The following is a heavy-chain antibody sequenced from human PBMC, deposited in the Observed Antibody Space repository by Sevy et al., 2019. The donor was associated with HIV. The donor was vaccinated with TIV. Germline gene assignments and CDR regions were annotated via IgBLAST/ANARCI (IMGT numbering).Heavy chain of an antibody. Sequence: GGSLRLSCAASGFTFSIYSMTWVRQAPGKGLEWVSSISSRSSYIYYADSVKGRFTISRDNAKNSLYLQMNSLRAEDTAVYYCARGGYCGGGSCYGPPDSWGQGTLVTVSS. J-gene: IGHJ4*02. CDR2: ISSRSSYI. V-gene: IGHV3-21*01. D-gene: IGHD2-15*01. CDR1: GFTFSIYS. CDR3: ARGGYCGGGSCYGPPDS.